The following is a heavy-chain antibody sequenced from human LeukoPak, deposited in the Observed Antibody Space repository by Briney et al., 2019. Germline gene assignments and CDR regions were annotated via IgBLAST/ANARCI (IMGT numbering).Heavy chain of an antibody. CDR1: GGSISSGDYY. J-gene: IGHJ4*02. V-gene: IGHV4-30-4*08. CDR2: IYYSGNT. D-gene: IGHD6-19*01. Sequence: SQTLSLTCTVSGGSISSGDYYWSWIRQPPGKGLEWIGYIYYSGNTYYNPSLKSRVTISVDTSKNQFSLKLSSVTAADTAVYYCARTGYSSGWSLDYWGQGTLVTVSS. CDR3: ARTGYSSGWSLDY.